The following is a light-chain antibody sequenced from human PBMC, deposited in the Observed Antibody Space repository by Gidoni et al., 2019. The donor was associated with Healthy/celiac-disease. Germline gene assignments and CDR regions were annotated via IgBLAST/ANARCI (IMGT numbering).Light chain of an antibody. Sequence: DIQMPQSPSSLSESVGDRVTITCRASQSISSYLNWYQQKPGKAPKLLIYAASSLQSGVPSRFSGSGSGTDFTLTISSLQPEDFATYYCQQSYSTPPWTFGQGTKVESK. V-gene: IGKV1-39*01. CDR1: QSISSY. CDR2: AAS. CDR3: QQSYSTPPWT. J-gene: IGKJ1*01.